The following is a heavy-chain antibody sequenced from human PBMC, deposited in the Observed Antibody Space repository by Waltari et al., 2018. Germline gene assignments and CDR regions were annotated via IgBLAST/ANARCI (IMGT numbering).Heavy chain of an antibody. CDR3: ARSFYAGYGLDV. J-gene: IGHJ6*02. Sequence: EVQLVQSGAEVKKPGESLKISCKGSGYSFYSYWIAWVRQTPGKGLEWMGVISPADATVTYSPSFEGQVTISADKSISTAYVQWSSLRASDTAMYYCARSFYAGYGLDVWGQGTMVTVSS. D-gene: IGHD4-17*01. CDR1: GYSFYSYW. V-gene: IGHV5-51*01. CDR2: ISPADATV.